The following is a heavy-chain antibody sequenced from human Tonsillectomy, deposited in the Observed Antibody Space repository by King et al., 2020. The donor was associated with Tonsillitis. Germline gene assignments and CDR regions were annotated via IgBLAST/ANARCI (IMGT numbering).Heavy chain of an antibody. V-gene: IGHV4-30-4*01. Sequence: VQLQESGPGLVKPSQTLSLTCTVSGGSISSNDYYWSWIRQPPGRGLEWIGYIYYSGSTFYNPSLKTRLTISVDTSKNHFSLKPSPVTAADTAVYYCARGRTPLDSDWYFDLWGRGTLVTVSS. CDR1: GGSISSNDYY. CDR3: ARGRTPLDSDWYFDL. J-gene: IGHJ2*01. D-gene: IGHD3-9*01. CDR2: IYYSGST.